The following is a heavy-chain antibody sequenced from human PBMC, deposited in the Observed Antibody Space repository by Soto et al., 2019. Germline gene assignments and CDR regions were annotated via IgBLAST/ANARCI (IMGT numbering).Heavy chain of an antibody. J-gene: IGHJ4*02. CDR3: ARQISDSDNGPNFQYYFDS. D-gene: IGHD2-8*01. V-gene: IGHV5-10-1*01. CDR1: GYSFAGYW. CDR2: IDPSDSQT. Sequence: GESLKISCKGSGYSFAGYWITWVRQKPGKGLEWMGRIDPSDSQTYYSPSFRGHVTISATKSITTVFLQWSSLRASDTAMYYCARQISDSDNGPNFQYYFDSWGQGTPVTVSS.